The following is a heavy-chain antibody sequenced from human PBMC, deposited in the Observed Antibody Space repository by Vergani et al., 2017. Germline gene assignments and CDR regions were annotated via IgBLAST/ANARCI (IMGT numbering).Heavy chain of an antibody. J-gene: IGHJ3*02. CDR1: GYTFTSYD. V-gene: IGHV1-8*01. CDR3: AREGGRYSGYQTDAFDI. CDR2: MNPNSGNT. Sequence: QVQLVQSGAEVKKPGASVKVSCKASGYTFTSYDINWVRQATGQGLEWMGWMNPNSGNTGYAQKFQGRVTMTRNTSISTAYMELSSLRSEDTAVYYCAREGGRYSGYQTDAFDIWGQGTMVTVSS. D-gene: IGHD5-12*01.